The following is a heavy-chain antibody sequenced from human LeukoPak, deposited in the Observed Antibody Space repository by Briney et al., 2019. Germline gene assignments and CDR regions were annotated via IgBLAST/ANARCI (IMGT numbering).Heavy chain of an antibody. CDR3: AKEGLNIATRDFFDS. CDR1: GGSISSYY. D-gene: IGHD6-6*01. V-gene: IGHV4-4*07. CDR2: IYTSGST. Sequence: PSETLSLTCTVSGGSISSYYWSWIRQPAGKGLEWIGRIYTSGSTNYDPSLKSRVTMSVDTSKNQFSLKLSSVTAADTAVYYCAKEGLNIATRDFFDSWGQGTLVTVSS. J-gene: IGHJ4*02.